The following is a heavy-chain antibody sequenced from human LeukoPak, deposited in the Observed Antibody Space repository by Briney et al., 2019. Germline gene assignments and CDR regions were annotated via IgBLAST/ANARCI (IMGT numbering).Heavy chain of an antibody. CDR3: ARGTGTTVLYYYYGMDV. Sequence: SETLSLTCAVYGGSFSGYYWSWIRQPPGKGLKWIGEINHSGSTNYNPSLKSRVTISVDTSKNQFSLKLSSVTAADTAVYYCARGTGTTVLYYYYGMDVWGKGTTVTVSS. CDR1: GGSFSGYY. D-gene: IGHD1-1*01. CDR2: INHSGST. V-gene: IGHV4-34*01. J-gene: IGHJ6*04.